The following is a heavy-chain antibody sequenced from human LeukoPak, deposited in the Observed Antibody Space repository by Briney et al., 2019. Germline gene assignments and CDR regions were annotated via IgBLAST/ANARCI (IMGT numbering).Heavy chain of an antibody. V-gene: IGHV1-69*01. CDR3: ARETGLGYDFWSGYFDPRAWFDP. CDR1: GGTFSSYA. D-gene: IGHD3-3*01. J-gene: IGHJ5*02. CDR2: IIPIFGTA. Sequence: VASVKVSCKASGGTFSSYAISWVLQAPGQGLEWIGGIIPIFGTANYAQKFQGRVTITADESTSTAYMELSSLRSEDTAVYYCARETGLGYDFWSGYFDPRAWFDPWGQRTLVTVSS.